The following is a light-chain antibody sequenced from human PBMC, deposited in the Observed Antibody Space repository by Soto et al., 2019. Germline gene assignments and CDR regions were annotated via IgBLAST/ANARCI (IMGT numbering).Light chain of an antibody. Sequence: EVVLTQSPGTLSLSPGERATLSCRASQSVSSSYLAWFQQKPGQAPRLLIYGASTRATGIPDRFSGSGSGTDFTLTISRLEPEDSAVYYCQQSGRSPLTFGGGTXV. CDR3: QQSGRSPLT. CDR1: QSVSSSY. J-gene: IGKJ4*01. CDR2: GAS. V-gene: IGKV3-20*01.